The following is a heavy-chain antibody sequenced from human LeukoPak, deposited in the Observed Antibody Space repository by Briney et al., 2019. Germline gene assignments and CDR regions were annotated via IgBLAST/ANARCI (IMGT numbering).Heavy chain of an antibody. CDR2: INPSGGST. D-gene: IGHD2-2*01. Sequence: ASVKVSCKASGYTFTSYYMHWVRQAPGQGLEWMGIINPSGGSTSYAQKFQGRVTMTTDTSTSTAYMELRSLRSDDTAVYYCVQYCSSTSCYEEFDYWGQGTLVTVSS. CDR3: VQYCSSTSCYEEFDY. J-gene: IGHJ4*02. CDR1: GYTFTSYY. V-gene: IGHV1-46*01.